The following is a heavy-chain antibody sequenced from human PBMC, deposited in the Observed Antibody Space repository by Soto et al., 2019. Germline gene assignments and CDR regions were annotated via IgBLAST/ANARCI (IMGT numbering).Heavy chain of an antibody. Sequence: GASVKVSCKASGYTFTSYGISWVRQAPGQGLEWMGWISAYNGNTNYAQKLQGRVTMTTDTSTSTAYMELSSLRSDDTAVYYCARDLIILRYFDCSKEREYYYDQGVWGKGTTVTVSS. CDR2: ISAYNGNT. V-gene: IGHV1-18*01. D-gene: IGHD3-9*01. J-gene: IGHJ6*03. CDR3: ARDLIILRYFDCSKEREYYYDQGV. CDR1: GYTFTSYG.